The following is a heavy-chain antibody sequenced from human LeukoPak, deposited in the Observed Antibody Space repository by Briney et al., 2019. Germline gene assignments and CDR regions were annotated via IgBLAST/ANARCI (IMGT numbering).Heavy chain of an antibody. CDR1: GFTFSSYA. J-gene: IGHJ4*02. CDR2: ISGSGGST. CDR3: VKDQPEYYDILTGYTRPTARWSFDY. D-gene: IGHD3-9*01. Sequence: GGSLRLSCAASGFTFSSYAMRWVRQAPGKGPEWVSAISGSGGSTYYADSVKGRFTISRDNSKNTLYLQMNSLRAEDTAVYYCVKDQPEYYDILTGYTRPTARWSFDYWGQGTLVTVSS. V-gene: IGHV3-23*01.